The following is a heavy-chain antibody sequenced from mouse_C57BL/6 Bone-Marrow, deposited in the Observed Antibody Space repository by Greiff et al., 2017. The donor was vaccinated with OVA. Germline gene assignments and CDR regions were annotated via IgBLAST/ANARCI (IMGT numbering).Heavy chain of an antibody. CDR2: IDPENGDT. J-gene: IGHJ1*03. Sequence: EVKLMESGAELVRPGASVKLSCTASGFNIKDDYMHWVKQRPEQGLEWIGWIDPENGDTEYASKFQGKATITADTSSNTAYLQLSSLTSEDTAVYYCTRLRPYWYFDVWGTGTTVTVSS. V-gene: IGHV14-4*01. CDR1: GFNIKDDY. D-gene: IGHD2-4*01. CDR3: TRLRPYWYFDV.